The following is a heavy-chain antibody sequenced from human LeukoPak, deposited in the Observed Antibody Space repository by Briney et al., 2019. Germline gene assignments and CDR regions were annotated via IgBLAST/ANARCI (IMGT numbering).Heavy chain of an antibody. CDR3: ANMLLWFGELLSDLGY. CDR2: ISGSGGST. D-gene: IGHD3-10*01. CDR1: GFTFSSYA. Sequence: PGGSLRLSCAASGFTFSSYAMSWVRQAPGKGLEWVSAISGSGGSTYYADSVKGRFTISRDNSKNTLYLQMNSLRAEDTAVYYCANMLLWFGELLSDLGYWGQGALVTVSS. J-gene: IGHJ4*02. V-gene: IGHV3-23*01.